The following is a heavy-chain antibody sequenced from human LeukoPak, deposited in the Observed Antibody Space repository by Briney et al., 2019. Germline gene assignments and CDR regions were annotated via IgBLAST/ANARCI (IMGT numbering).Heavy chain of an antibody. CDR3: AREVGTYSSRGGFYYYYMDV. V-gene: IGHV4-59*01. J-gene: IGHJ6*03. Sequence: SETLSPTCTVSGASISSYYWSWIRQPPGKGLEWIGNIYYSGSTNFNPSLKSRVTISLGTSKNQFSLRLSSVTAADTAVYYCAREVGTYSSRGGFYYYYMDVWGKGTRVTVSS. CDR1: GASISSYY. D-gene: IGHD6-13*01. CDR2: IYYSGST.